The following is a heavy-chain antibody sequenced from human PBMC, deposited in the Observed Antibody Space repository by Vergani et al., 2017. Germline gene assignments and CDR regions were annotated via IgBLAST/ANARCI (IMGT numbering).Heavy chain of an antibody. CDR1: GYSISSGYY. CDR3: ARHLRQQPNDY. CDR2: IYHSGST. Sequence: QVQLQESGPGLVKPSETLSLTCAVSGYSISSGYYWGWIRQPPGKGLEWIGRIYHSGSTYYNPSLKSRVTISVDTSKNQFSLKLSSVTATDTAVYYCARHLRQQPNDYWGQGTLVTVSS. J-gene: IGHJ4*02. D-gene: IGHD6-13*01. V-gene: IGHV4-38-2*01.